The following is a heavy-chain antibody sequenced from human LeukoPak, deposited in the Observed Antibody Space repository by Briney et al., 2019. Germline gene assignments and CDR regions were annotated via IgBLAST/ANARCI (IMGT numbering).Heavy chain of an antibody. CDR1: GYSISSGYY. V-gene: IGHV4-38-2*01. Sequence: KTSETLSLTCAVSGYSISSGYYWGWIRQPPGKGLEGIGRIYYSGSTYYNPSLKSRVTISVDPSKNQFSLKLSSVTAADTAVYYCASPGGGPTDYWGQGTLVTVSS. J-gene: IGHJ4*02. CDR3: ASPGGGPTDY. CDR2: IYYSGST. D-gene: IGHD3-16*01.